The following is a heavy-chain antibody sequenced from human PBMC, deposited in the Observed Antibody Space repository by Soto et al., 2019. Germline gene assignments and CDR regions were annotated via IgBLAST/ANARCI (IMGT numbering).Heavy chain of an antibody. Sequence: QVQLQESGPGLVKPSGTLSLTCADSGGSISSGNWWSWVRQPPGKGLEFIGEIHHSGSANYNPSLKSRVTMSVDKSKNQFSLNLDFVTAADTAVYYCARYTAASGTYYFDYWGQGTLVTVSS. CDR1: GGSISSGNW. J-gene: IGHJ4*02. CDR3: ARYTAASGTYYFDY. D-gene: IGHD3-3*01. CDR2: IHHSGSA. V-gene: IGHV4-4*02.